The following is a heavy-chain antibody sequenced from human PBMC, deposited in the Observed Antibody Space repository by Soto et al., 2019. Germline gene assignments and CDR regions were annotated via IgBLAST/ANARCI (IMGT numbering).Heavy chain of an antibody. CDR2: IAHSGST. Sequence: QAQLQQWGAGLLKPSETLSLTCAVSNGSFSGYYGSWIRQPPGKGLEWIGQIAHSGSTNYSPSLNSRVTMSVDTSKNQFSLKVTSVTAADTAVYYCARGLTRAEPWYFGLWGRGTLVTVSS. D-gene: IGHD2-2*01. CDR1: NGSFSGYY. J-gene: IGHJ2*01. CDR3: ARGLTRAEPWYFGL. V-gene: IGHV4-34*01.